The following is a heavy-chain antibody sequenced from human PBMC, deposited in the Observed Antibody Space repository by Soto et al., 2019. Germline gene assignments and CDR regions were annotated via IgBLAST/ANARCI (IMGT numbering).Heavy chain of an antibody. Sequence: EVQLLESGGGLVQPGGSQRLSCAASGFTFSSYAMSWVRQAPGKGLEWVSVISGSGANTHYADSVKGRFTISRDNSKNTLNLQMNSLRVEDTAVYYCAKAGEGADIVESYMDVWGKETTVTV. D-gene: IGHD2-15*01. CDR1: GFTFSSYA. V-gene: IGHV3-23*01. CDR3: AKAGEGADIVESYMDV. CDR2: ISGSGANT. J-gene: IGHJ6*03.